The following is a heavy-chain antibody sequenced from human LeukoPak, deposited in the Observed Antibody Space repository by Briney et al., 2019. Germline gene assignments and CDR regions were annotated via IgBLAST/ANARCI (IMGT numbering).Heavy chain of an antibody. CDR2: ISTSGRT. D-gene: IGHD2-8*01. V-gene: IGHV3-23*01. Sequence: GGSLRLSCADSGFAFSSYAMSWVRQAPGKGLEWVSLISTSGRTHYADSVQGRFTISRDNSKNTLYLQMNSLRAEDTAVYYCAKRTNYRFDCWGQGTLVTVSS. CDR1: GFAFSSYA. J-gene: IGHJ4*02. CDR3: AKRTNYRFDC.